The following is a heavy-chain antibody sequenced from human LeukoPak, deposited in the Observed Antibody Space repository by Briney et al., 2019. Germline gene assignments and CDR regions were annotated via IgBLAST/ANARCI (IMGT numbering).Heavy chain of an antibody. CDR2: ISYSGGT. V-gene: IGHV4-59*08. Sequence: SETLSLTCTVSGGSISNYYWNWIRQPPGKGLEWVGHISYSGGTKYNPSLQSRVTISIDTSKNQFSLNLSSVTAADTAVYYCARRVIMSATGVPDTWLDPWGQGILVTVSS. J-gene: IGHJ5*02. D-gene: IGHD2-8*02. CDR3: ARRVIMSATGVPDTWLDP. CDR1: GGSISNYY.